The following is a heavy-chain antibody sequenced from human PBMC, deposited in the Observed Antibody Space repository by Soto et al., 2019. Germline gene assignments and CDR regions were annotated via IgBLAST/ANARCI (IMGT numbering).Heavy chain of an antibody. V-gene: IGHV5-51*01. CDR2: IYPGDSDT. J-gene: IGHJ6*02. CDR1: GYTFTNYW. CDR3: AASIFYYGMDV. Sequence: GESLKISCKGSGYTFTNYWIGWVRQMPGKGLEWMGIIYPGDSDTKYNPSFQGQVTISADKSITTTYLRWTSLKASHTAIYYCAASIFYYGMDVWGQGTTVTVSS.